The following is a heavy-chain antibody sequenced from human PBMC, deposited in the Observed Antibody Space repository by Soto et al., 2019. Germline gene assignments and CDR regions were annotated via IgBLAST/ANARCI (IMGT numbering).Heavy chain of an antibody. CDR2: ISAYNGNT. CDR3: ARPGGDLYDFWSGYGSFDY. CDR1: GYTFTSYG. Sequence: QVQLVQSGAEVKKPGASVKVSCKASGYTFTSYGISWVRQAPGQGLEWMGWISAYNGNTNYAQKLRGRVTMTTDTSTSTAYMELRSLRSDDTAVYYCARPGGDLYDFWSGYGSFDYWGQGTLVTVSS. J-gene: IGHJ4*02. D-gene: IGHD3-3*01. V-gene: IGHV1-18*01.